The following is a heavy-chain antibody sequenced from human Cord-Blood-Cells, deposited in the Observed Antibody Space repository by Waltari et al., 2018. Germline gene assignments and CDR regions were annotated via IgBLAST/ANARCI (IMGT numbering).Heavy chain of an antibody. Sequence: EVQLVESGGGLVQPGGSLRLSCAASGFTFSSFWLSWVRQAPGKGLEWVANIKQDGSEKYYVDSVKGRFTISRDNAKNSLYLQMNSLRAEDTAVYYCARGGGSTDFDYWGQGTLVTVSS. CDR2: IKQDGSEK. CDR3: ARGGGSTDFDY. D-gene: IGHD2-21*02. J-gene: IGHJ4*02. V-gene: IGHV3-7*01. CDR1: GFTFSSFW.